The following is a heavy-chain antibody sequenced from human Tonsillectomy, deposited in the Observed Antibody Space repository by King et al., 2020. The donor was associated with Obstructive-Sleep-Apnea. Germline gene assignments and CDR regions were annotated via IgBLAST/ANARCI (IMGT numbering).Heavy chain of an antibody. J-gene: IGHJ6*02. Sequence: VQLVESGGGLVQPGGSLRLSCAASGFIFSTYSMNWVRQAPGKGLEWVSYISSFSTTIYYADSVKGRFTISRDNAKNSLYLRMNSLRAEDSAVYYCARDRGAAAGTYYYDYGMHVWGQGTTVTVSS. D-gene: IGHD6-13*01. CDR2: ISSFSTTI. V-gene: IGHV3-48*01. CDR3: ARDRGAAAGTYYYDYGMHV. CDR1: GFIFSTYS.